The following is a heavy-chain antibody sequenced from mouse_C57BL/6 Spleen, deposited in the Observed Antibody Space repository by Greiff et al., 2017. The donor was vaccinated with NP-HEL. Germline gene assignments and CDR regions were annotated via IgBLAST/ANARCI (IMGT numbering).Heavy chain of an antibody. CDR3: ARDYDGYSGTFDV. V-gene: IGHV1-18*01. CDR2: INPNNGGT. J-gene: IGHJ1*03. CDR1: GYTFTDYN. D-gene: IGHD2-3*01. Sequence: EVKLQESGPELVKPGASVKIPCKASGYTFTDYNMDWVKQSHGKSLEWIGDINPNNGGTIYNQKFKGKATLTVDKSSSTAYMELRSLTSEDTAVYYCARDYDGYSGTFDVWGTGTTVTVSS.